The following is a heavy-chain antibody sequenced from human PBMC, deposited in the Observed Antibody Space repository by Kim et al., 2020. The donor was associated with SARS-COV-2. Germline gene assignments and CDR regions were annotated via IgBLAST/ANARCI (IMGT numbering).Heavy chain of an antibody. CDR2: IDPSDSYT. V-gene: IGHV5-10-1*01. D-gene: IGHD1-26*01. Sequence: GESLKISCKGSGYSFTSYWITWVRQMPGKGLEWMGRIDPSDSYTNYIPSFQGHVTISTDKSISTAYLQWSSLKASDTAMYYCATYQSGAFDNWSQGTLVTVSS. CDR1: GYSFTSYW. J-gene: IGHJ4*02. CDR3: ATYQSGAFDN.